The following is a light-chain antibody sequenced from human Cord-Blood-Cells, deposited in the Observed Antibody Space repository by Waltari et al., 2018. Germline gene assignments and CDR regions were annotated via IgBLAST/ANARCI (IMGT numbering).Light chain of an antibody. V-gene: IGLV3-1*01. CDR3: QAWDSSTAV. CDR2: QDS. J-gene: IGLJ3*02. Sequence: SYELTQPPSVSVSPGQTASITCSGDKLGDKYACWYQQKPGRPPVLVIYQDSKRPSGIPERFSGSNSGNTATLTISGTQAMDEADYYCQAWDSSTAVFGGGTKLTVL. CDR1: KLGDKY.